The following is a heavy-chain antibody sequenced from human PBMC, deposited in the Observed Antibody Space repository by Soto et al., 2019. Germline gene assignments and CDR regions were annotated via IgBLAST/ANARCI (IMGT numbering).Heavy chain of an antibody. CDR2: IIPIFGTA. Sequence: QVQLVQSGAEVKKPGFSVKVSCKASGGTFSSYAISWVRQAPGQGLEWMGGIIPIFGTANYAQKFQGRVTITADESTSTAYMELSSLRSEDTAVYYCARKNAAGSSEPYYYYYGMDVWGQGTTVTVSS. D-gene: IGHD3-10*01. CDR1: GGTFSSYA. CDR3: ARKNAAGSSEPYYYYYGMDV. J-gene: IGHJ6*02. V-gene: IGHV1-69*01.